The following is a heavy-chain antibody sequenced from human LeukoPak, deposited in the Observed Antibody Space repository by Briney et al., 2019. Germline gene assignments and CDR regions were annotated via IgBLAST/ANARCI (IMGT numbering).Heavy chain of an antibody. D-gene: IGHD3-10*01. CDR1: GFTFSSYS. CDR3: AGDEYYGSGTPDY. CDR2: ISSSSSYI. V-gene: IGHV3-21*01. Sequence: PGGSLRLSCAASGFTFSSYSMNWVRQAPGKGLEWVSSISSSSSYIYYADSVKGRFTISRDNAKNSLYLQIDSVTAEDTAVYYCAGDEYYGSGTPDYWGQGTLVTVSS. J-gene: IGHJ4*02.